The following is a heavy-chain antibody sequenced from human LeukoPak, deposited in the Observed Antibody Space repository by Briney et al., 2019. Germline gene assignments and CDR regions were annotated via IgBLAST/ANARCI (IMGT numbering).Heavy chain of an antibody. CDR3: ARVSYYYDSSGYRDAFDI. D-gene: IGHD3-22*01. CDR1: GFTFSSYN. CDR2: ITSSSSYI. J-gene: IGHJ3*02. Sequence: GGSLRLSCAASGFTFSSYNMNWVRQAPGKGLEWVSSITSSSSYIYYADSVKGRFTISRDNAKNSLYLQMNSLRAEDTAVYYCARVSYYYDSSGYRDAFDIWGQGTMVTVSS. V-gene: IGHV3-21*01.